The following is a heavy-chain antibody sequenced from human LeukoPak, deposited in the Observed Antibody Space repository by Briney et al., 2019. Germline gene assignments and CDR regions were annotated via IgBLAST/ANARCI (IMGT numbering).Heavy chain of an antibody. Sequence: SETLSLTCAVYGGSFSGYYWSWIRQPPGKGLEWIGEINHSGSTNYNPSLKRRVTISVDTSKNQFSLKLSSVTAADTAVYYCARRVIAAGTSPWGQGTLVTVSS. J-gene: IGHJ5*02. V-gene: IGHV4-34*01. CDR3: ARRVIAAGTSP. D-gene: IGHD6-13*01. CDR2: INHSGST. CDR1: GGSFSGYY.